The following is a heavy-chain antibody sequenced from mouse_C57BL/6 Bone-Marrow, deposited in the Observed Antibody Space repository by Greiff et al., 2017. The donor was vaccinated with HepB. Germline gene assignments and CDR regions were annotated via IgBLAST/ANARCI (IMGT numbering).Heavy chain of an antibody. J-gene: IGHJ3*01. CDR3: AKQGESYGSSPFAY. D-gene: IGHD1-1*01. V-gene: IGHV2-9*01. CDR1: GFSLPSSG. CDR2: IWGGGST. Sequence: QVQLKESGPGLVAPSQSLSITCTVSGFSLPSSGVDWVRQPPGKGLEWLGVIWGGGSTNYNSALMSRLSISKDNSKSQVFLKMNSLRTDDTAMYYCAKQGESYGSSPFAYWGQGTLVTGAA.